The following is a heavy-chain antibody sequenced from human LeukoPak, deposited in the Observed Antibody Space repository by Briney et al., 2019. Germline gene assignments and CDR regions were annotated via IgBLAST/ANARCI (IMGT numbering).Heavy chain of an antibody. CDR1: GFTFSNYA. Sequence: GGSLRLSCAASGFTFSNYAMSWVRQAPGKGPEWVSAISGSGGSTYYADSVEGRFTISRDNSKNTLYLQMNSLRAEDTAVYYCAKMRGNGDYGYYYMDVWGKGTTVTVSS. J-gene: IGHJ6*03. V-gene: IGHV3-23*01. CDR2: ISGSGGST. CDR3: AKMRGNGDYGYYYMDV. D-gene: IGHD3-10*01.